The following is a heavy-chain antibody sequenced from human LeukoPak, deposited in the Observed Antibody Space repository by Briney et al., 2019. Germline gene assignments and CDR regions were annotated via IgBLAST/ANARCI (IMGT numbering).Heavy chain of an antibody. J-gene: IGHJ5*01. CDR3: ARDRRHCSGGSCYFASWFDP. V-gene: IGHV1-46*01. Sequence: ASVKVSCKASGYTFTNYYMHWVRQAPGQGLEWMGIINPSGGSTSYAQKFQGRVTITRDTSASTAYMELSSLRSEDTAVYYCARDRRHCSGGSCYFASWFDPWGQGTLVTVSS. CDR2: INPSGGST. D-gene: IGHD2-15*01. CDR1: GYTFTNYY.